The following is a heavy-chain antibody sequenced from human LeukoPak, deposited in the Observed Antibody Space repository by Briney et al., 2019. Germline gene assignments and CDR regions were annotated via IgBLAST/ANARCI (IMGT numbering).Heavy chain of an antibody. Sequence: GASVKVSCKASGYNFTSYYMHWVRQAPGKGLAWMGWISAYHGNTNYAQQLQGTGTMTTDTSTSRAYLELRSLRSDDAAVYYCARDYCGSDCQERRNRYFDLWGRGTLVTVS. J-gene: IGHJ2*01. CDR3: ARDYCGSDCQERRNRYFDL. CDR2: ISAYHGNT. D-gene: IGHD2-21*02. CDR1: GYNFTSYY. V-gene: IGHV1-18*04.